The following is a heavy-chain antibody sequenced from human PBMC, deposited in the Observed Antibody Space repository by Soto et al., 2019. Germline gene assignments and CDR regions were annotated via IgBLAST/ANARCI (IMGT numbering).Heavy chain of an antibody. J-gene: IGHJ6*02. CDR2: INPNSGGT. D-gene: IGHD6-19*01. CDR1: GYTFTGYY. V-gene: IGHV1-2*04. CDR3: ARDKAAAGLYYYYGMDV. Sequence: ASVKVSCKASGYTFTGYYMHWVRQAPGQGLEWMGWINPNSGGTNYAQKFQGWVTVTRDTSISTAYMELSRLRSDDTAVYYCARDKAAAGLYYYYGMDVWGQGTTVTVSS.